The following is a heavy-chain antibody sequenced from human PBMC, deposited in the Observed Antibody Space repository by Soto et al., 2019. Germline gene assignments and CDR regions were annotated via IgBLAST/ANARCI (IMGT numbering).Heavy chain of an antibody. CDR2: ISYDGSSK. J-gene: IGHJ4*02. CDR3: AKPYGGSSYWYHFDY. V-gene: IGHV3-30*18. D-gene: IGHD6-13*01. CDR1: GFTFSTYG. Sequence: QVQLVESGGGVVQPGRSLRLSCAASGFTFSTYGMHWVRQAPGKGLEWVAVISYDGSSKNYADSVKGRFTIARDNSKDTQYLQMSSLRAEDTAVYYCAKPYGGSSYWYHFDYWGQGTLVTVSS.